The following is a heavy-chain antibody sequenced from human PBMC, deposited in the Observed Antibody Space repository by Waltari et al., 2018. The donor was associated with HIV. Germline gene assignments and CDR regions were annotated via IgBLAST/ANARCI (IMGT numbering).Heavy chain of an antibody. J-gene: IGHJ6*02. D-gene: IGHD3-9*01. CDR2: ISSSSSYI. CDR1: GFTFRRYS. Sequence: EVQLVESGGGLVKPGGSLRLSCAASGFTFRRYSMNWVRQAPGKGLEWVSSISSSSSYIYYADSVKGRFTISRDNAKNSLYLQMNSLRAEDTAVYYCARDISYYYGMDVWGQGTTVTVSS. CDR3: ARDISYYYGMDV. V-gene: IGHV3-21*01.